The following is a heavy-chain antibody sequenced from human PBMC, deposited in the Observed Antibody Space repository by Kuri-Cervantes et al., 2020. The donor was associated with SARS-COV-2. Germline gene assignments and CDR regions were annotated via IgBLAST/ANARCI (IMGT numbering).Heavy chain of an antibody. J-gene: IGHJ4*02. CDR1: GYTFTGYY. CDR3: TTLIDY. CDR2: VRGKANNYAT. Sequence: KVSCKASGYTFTGYYMHWVRQESGKGLEWVGRVRGKANNYATAYAASVKGRFTITRDDSKNMEYLQMNSLKTEDTAVYYCTTLIDYWGQGALVTVSS. V-gene: IGHV3-73*01.